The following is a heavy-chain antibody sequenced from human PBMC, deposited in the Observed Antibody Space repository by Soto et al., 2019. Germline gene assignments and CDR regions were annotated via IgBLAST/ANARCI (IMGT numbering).Heavy chain of an antibody. CDR3: ARTLGYCSSTSCQEDPLIDY. D-gene: IGHD2-2*01. Sequence: GGSLRLSCAASGFTFSSYSMNWVRQAPGKGLEWVSSISSSSSYIYYADSVKGRFTISRDNAKNSLYLQMNSLRAEDTAVYYCARTLGYCSSTSCQEDPLIDYWGQGTLVTVSS. CDR1: GFTFSSYS. CDR2: ISSSSSYI. J-gene: IGHJ4*02. V-gene: IGHV3-21*01.